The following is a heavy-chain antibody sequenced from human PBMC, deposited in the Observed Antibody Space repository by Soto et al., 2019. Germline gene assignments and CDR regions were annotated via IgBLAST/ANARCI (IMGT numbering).Heavy chain of an antibody. CDR1: GGSISSCDYY. D-gene: IGHD3-22*01. Sequence: SETLSLTCTVSGGSISSCDYYWSWIRQPPGKGLEWIGYIYYSGSTYYNPSLKSRVTISVDTSKNQFSLKLSSVTAADTAVYYCARGMGSSGYYYYWGQGTLVTVSS. CDR2: IYYSGST. CDR3: ARGMGSSGYYYY. J-gene: IGHJ4*02. V-gene: IGHV4-30-4*01.